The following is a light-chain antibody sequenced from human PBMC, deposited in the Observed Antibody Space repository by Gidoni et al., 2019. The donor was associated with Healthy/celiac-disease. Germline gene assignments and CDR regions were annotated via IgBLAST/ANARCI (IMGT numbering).Light chain of an antibody. CDR2: EVS. V-gene: IGLV2-23*02. Sequence: QSALTQPASVSGSPGQSITISCTGTSSDVGSYNLVSWYQQHPGKAPQLMIYEVSKRPSGVSNRFSGSKSGNTASLTISGLQAEDEADYYCCSYAGSSPLEVFGGGTKLTVL. CDR3: CSYAGSSPLEV. J-gene: IGLJ3*02. CDR1: SSDVGSYNL.